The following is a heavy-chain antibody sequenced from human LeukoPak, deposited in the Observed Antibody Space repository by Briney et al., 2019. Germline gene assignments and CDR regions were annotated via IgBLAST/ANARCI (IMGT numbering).Heavy chain of an antibody. V-gene: IGHV3-23*01. D-gene: IGHD6-13*01. CDR2: ISGSGDRT. CDR3: ARDHEQQLAEVDY. Sequence: PGGSLRLSCAASGFTFSSYAMNWVRQAPGKGLEWVSDISGSGDRTYYADSVKGRFTISRDNSKKTLYLQMNSLRAEDTAVYYCARDHEQQLAEVDYWGQGTLVTVSS. J-gene: IGHJ4*02. CDR1: GFTFSSYA.